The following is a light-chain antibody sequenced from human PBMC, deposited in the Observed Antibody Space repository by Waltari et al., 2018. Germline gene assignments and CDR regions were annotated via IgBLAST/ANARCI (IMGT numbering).Light chain of an antibody. CDR3: CSYAGSYTFV. J-gene: IGLJ1*01. CDR1: SSDVGGYNY. Sequence: QSALTQPRSVSGSPGQTVTISCTGTSSDVGGYNYVSWYQQHPGKAPKLMIYDVSKRPSAVPDRFSGSKSGNTASLTISGLQAEEEAEYYCCSYAGSYTFVFGTGTKVTVL. V-gene: IGLV2-11*01. CDR2: DVS.